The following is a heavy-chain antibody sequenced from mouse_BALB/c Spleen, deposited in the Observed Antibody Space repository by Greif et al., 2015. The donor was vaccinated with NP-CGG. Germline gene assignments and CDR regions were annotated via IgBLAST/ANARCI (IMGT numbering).Heavy chain of an antibody. CDR2: IWAGGST. V-gene: IGHV2-9*02. CDR3: TRDLEDYAMNY. Sequence: VKVIESGPGLVAPSQSLSITCTVSGFSLTSYGVHWVRQPPGKGLEWLGVIWAGGSTNYNSALMSRLSISKDNSKSXIFLKMNMLQTDDTTMYYCTRDLEDYAMNYWGQETSVTVSS. CDR1: GFSLTSYG. J-gene: IGHJ4*01.